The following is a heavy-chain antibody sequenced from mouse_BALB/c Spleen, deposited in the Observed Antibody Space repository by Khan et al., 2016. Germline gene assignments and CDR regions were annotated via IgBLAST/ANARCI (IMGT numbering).Heavy chain of an antibody. V-gene: IGHV1-39*01. Sequence: VQLQQSGPELEKPGASVRISCKASNYSFTGYNMNWVKQSNGKSLEWIGNIDPYYGSTTYNQKFKGKATLTVDKSSSTAYMQPKSLTSEDSGVYYCARNGAPAAYFDYWGQGTTLTVSS. D-gene: IGHD1-1*02. CDR3: ARNGAPAAYFDY. CDR2: IDPYYGST. CDR1: NYSFTGYN. J-gene: IGHJ2*01.